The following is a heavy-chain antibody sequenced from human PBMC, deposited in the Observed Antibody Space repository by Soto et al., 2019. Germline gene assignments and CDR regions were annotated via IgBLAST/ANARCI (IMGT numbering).Heavy chain of an antibody. Sequence: ASVKVSCKASGYTFTIYYMHWVRQAPGQGLEWMGIINPSGGSTSYAQKFQGRVTMTRDTSTSTVYMELSSLRSEDTAVYYCARDRICSGGSCFYGMDVWGQGTTVTVS. CDR1: GYTFTIYY. CDR2: INPSGGST. D-gene: IGHD2-15*01. CDR3: ARDRICSGGSCFYGMDV. V-gene: IGHV1-46*01. J-gene: IGHJ6*02.